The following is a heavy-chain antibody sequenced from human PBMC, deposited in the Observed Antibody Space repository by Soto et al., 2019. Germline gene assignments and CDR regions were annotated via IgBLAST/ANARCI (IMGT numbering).Heavy chain of an antibody. D-gene: IGHD4-17*01. CDR1: GASITSHY. Sequence: QVELQESGPGLVKPSETLSLTCSVSGASITSHYWNWIRQSAGEGLQWIGRVYARGATNYNPSLKSRVTISGDTSKTQCSLKLTSVTAADTAVYYCARSSGDDFFYYGMDVWGHGTTVTVSS. V-gene: IGHV4-4*07. CDR2: VYARGAT. J-gene: IGHJ6*02. CDR3: ARSSGDDFFYYGMDV.